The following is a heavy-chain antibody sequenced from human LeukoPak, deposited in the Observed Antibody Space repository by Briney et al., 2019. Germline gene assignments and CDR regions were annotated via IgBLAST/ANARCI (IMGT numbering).Heavy chain of an antibody. J-gene: IGHJ4*02. D-gene: IGHD2-8*01. CDR1: EFTTYA. CDR3: VESVGVTCRFFLYY. Sequence: PGGSLRHSCSASEFTTYAMNWGGRAPGKGLEHVSAISSNGGSTYYADSVKGRFTISRDNSKNTLYLQMSRLTIEPPAVYCFVESVGVTCRFFLYYWGQGTLVTVSP. V-gene: IGHV3-64D*09. CDR2: ISSNGGST.